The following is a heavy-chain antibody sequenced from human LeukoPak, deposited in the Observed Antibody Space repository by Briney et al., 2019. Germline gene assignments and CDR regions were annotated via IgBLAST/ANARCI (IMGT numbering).Heavy chain of an antibody. Sequence: SETLSLTCTVSGGSLRSHYWTWMRQPPPRQLEWMGGIKYSETTNYNPSVKSRVTISVDTSTNQVSLRLTSVTAADTAVYYCGRLLARENWFDPWGQGTLVTVSS. D-gene: IGHD1-26*01. CDR1: GGSLRSHY. CDR2: IKYSETT. J-gene: IGHJ5*02. V-gene: IGHV4-59*11. CDR3: GRLLARENWFDP.